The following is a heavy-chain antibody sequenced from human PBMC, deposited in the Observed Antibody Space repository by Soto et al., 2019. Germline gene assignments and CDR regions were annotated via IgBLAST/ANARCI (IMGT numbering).Heavy chain of an antibody. V-gene: IGHV1-69*13. J-gene: IGHJ4*02. CDR1: GGTFSSYA. D-gene: IGHD3-16*01. CDR3: AREYYDYVWGSYGY. Sequence: SVKVSCKASGGTFSSYAISWVRQAPGQGLEWMGGIIPIFGTANYAQKFQGRVTITADESTSTAYMELSSLRSEDTAVYYCAREYYDYVWGSYGYWGQETLVTVSS. CDR2: IIPIFGTA.